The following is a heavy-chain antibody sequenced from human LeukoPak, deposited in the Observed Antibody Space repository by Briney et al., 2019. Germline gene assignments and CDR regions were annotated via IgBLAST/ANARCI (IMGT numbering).Heavy chain of an antibody. Sequence: GASVKVSCKASGYTFANYGISWVRQAPGQGLEWMGWTSAKNGNTKYAQKLQGRVIMTTDTSTSTAYMELRSLRSDDTAVYYCATTYCSDGSCYWFSLDYWGQGTLVTVSS. V-gene: IGHV1-18*01. D-gene: IGHD2-15*01. J-gene: IGHJ4*02. CDR2: TSAKNGNT. CDR3: ATTYCSDGSCYWFSLDY. CDR1: GYTFANYG.